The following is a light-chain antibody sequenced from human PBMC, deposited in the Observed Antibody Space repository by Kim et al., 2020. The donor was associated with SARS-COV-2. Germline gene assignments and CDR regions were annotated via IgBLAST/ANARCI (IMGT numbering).Light chain of an antibody. CDR3: QHRHSYPIT. V-gene: IGKV1-9*01. Sequence: DIQLTQSPSFLSASVGDRVTITCRASQGISDYLAWYQQKLGKVPSLLIHTASILQTGVPPRFRGSGSGTEFTLTISSLQPEDFATYYCQHRHSYPITFGQGTRLEIK. J-gene: IGKJ5*01. CDR2: TAS. CDR1: QGISDY.